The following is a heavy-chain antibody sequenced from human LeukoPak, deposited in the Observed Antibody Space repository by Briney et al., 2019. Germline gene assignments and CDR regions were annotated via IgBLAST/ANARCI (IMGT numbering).Heavy chain of an antibody. CDR3: AKNDVGITMVRGHFDY. CDR2: ISYDGSNK. CDR1: GFTFSSYG. J-gene: IGHJ4*02. Sequence: GGSLRLSCAASGFTFSSYGMHWVRQAPGKGLEWVAVISYDGSNKYYADSVKGRFTISRDNSKNTLYLQMNSLRAEDTAVYYCAKNDVGITMVRGHFDYWGQGTLVTVSS. D-gene: IGHD3-10*01. V-gene: IGHV3-30*18.